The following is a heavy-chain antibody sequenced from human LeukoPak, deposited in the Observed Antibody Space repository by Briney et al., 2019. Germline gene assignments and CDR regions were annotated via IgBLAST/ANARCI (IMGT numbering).Heavy chain of an antibody. D-gene: IGHD4-23*01. J-gene: IGHJ4*02. CDR3: ARVSDYDGVFDY. V-gene: IGHV3-74*01. CDR2: INSDGSST. CDR1: GFTFSSYW. Sequence: GGSLRLSCAASGFTFSSYWMHWVRQAPGKGLVWVSRINSDGSSTSYADSVRGRFTISRDNAKNTLYLQMNSLRVEDTAVYYCARVSDYDGVFDYWGQGTLVTVSS.